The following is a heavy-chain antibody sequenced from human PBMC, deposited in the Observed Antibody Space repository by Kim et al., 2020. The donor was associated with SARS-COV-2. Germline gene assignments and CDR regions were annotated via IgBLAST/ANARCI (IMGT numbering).Heavy chain of an antibody. J-gene: IGHJ4*02. CDR1: GYTFTSYG. CDR3: ARALSVLLWFGELFPTEYYFDY. V-gene: IGHV1-18*01. CDR2: ISAYNGNT. D-gene: IGHD3-10*01. Sequence: ASVKVSCKASGYTFTSYGISWVRQAPGQGLEWMGWISAYNGNTNYAQKLQGRVTMTTDTSTSTAYMELRSLRSDDTAVYYCARALSVLLWFGELFPTEYYFDYWGQGTLVTVSS.